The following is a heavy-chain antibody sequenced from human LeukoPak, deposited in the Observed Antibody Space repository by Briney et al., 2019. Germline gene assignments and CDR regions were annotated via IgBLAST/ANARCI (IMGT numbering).Heavy chain of an antibody. V-gene: IGHV5-51*01. CDR1: GYIFTSYW. CDR2: IYPGDSDT. Sequence: GGSLQISCQGSGYIFTSYWIGWVRQLPGKGLEWMGIIYPGDSDTRYSPSFQGQVTISADKSISTAYLQWSSLKASDTAMYYCATLPIAGHRNFDYWGQGTLVTVSS. CDR3: ATLPIAGHRNFDY. D-gene: IGHD6-13*01. J-gene: IGHJ4*02.